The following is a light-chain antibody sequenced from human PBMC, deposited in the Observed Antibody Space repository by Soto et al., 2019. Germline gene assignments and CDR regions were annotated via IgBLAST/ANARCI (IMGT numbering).Light chain of an antibody. V-gene: IGKV3-15*01. Sequence: EIVMTQSPATLSVSPGESATLSCRASQSVSSNLAWYQRKPGKAPRLLIYDASTRATGVQGRFSGSGSGTEFTLTISSLQSEDYAVYYCQQDSSWLLTFGGGTKVEIK. CDR2: DAS. CDR3: QQDSSWLLT. J-gene: IGKJ4*01. CDR1: QSVSSN.